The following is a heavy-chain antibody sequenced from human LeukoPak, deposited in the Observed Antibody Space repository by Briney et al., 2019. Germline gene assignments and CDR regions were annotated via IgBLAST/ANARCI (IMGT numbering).Heavy chain of an antibody. CDR2: IYADGST. CDR1: GFTVSSDY. CDR3: ARLEKQQRGFYFNY. J-gene: IGHJ4*02. V-gene: IGHV3-53*01. D-gene: IGHD6-13*01. Sequence: GGSLRLSCAASGFTVSSDYVSWVRQAPGKGLEWVSVIYADGSTYYADSVKGRFTISRDNSKNTVYLQVNTLRAEDTALYYCARLEKQQRGFYFNYWGQGTLVTVSS.